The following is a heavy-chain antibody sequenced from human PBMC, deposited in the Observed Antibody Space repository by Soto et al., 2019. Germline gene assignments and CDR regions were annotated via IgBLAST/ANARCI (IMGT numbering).Heavy chain of an antibody. CDR3: ARDGGRHSGGMDY. Sequence: QVQLVQSGAEVKKPGSSVKVSCKASGGTFSSYSINWVRQAPGQGLEWMGEIIPIFGTANYAQKFQGRVTITADASTSTAYMELSSLRSEDAAVYYCARDGGRHSGGMDYWGQGTLVTVSS. D-gene: IGHD1-26*01. V-gene: IGHV1-69*01. CDR1: GGTFSSYS. CDR2: IIPIFGTA. J-gene: IGHJ4*02.